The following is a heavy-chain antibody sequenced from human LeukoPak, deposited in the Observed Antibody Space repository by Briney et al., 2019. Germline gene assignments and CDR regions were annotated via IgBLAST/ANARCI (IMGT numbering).Heavy chain of an antibody. CDR3: AKRGVVIRVFLVGFHKEAYYFDS. D-gene: IGHD3-10*01. Sequence: PGGSLSLLCGVSGITLSQYGMSWPRRSPGEGVEWLAGMWDSGGSTKYADSVKGRLTISRDYQENTLSLHVRSLRAGDAAVYFCAKRGVVIRVFLVGFHKEAYYFDSWGQGALVTVSS. J-gene: IGHJ4*02. CDR2: MWDSGGST. V-gene: IGHV3-23*01. CDR1: GITLSQYG.